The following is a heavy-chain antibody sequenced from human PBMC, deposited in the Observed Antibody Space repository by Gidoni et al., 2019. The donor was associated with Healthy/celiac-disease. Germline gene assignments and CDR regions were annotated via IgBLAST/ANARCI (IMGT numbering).Heavy chain of an antibody. CDR1: GGTFSSYA. J-gene: IGHJ6*03. D-gene: IGHD4-17*01. V-gene: IGHV1-69*06. CDR3: ARGDYGGNSFYYYYMDV. Sequence: QVQLVQSGAEVKKPGSSVKVSCKASGGTFSSYAISWVRQAPGQGLEWMGGIIPIFGTANYAQKFQGRVTITADKSTSTAYMELSSLRSEDTAVYYCARGDYGGNSFYYYYMDVWGKGTTVTVSS. CDR2: IIPIFGTA.